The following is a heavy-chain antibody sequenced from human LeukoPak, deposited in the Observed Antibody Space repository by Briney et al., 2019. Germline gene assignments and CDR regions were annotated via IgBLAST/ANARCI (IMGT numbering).Heavy chain of an antibody. CDR3: ATSEIVVVTNAFDI. D-gene: IGHD3-22*01. V-gene: IGHV3-21*01. J-gene: IGHJ3*02. CDR1: GFTFSSYS. CDR2: ISSSSSYI. Sequence: GGSLRLSCAASGFTFSSYSMNWVRQAPGKGLEWVSSISSSSSYIYYADSVKGRFTISRDNAKNSLYLQMNSLRAEDTAVYYCATSEIVVVTNAFDIWGQGTMVTVSS.